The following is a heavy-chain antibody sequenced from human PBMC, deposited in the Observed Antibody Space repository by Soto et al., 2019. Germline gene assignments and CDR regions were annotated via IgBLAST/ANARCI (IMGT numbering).Heavy chain of an antibody. CDR3: ARGQGYFDWLLPNGWFDP. J-gene: IGHJ5*02. D-gene: IGHD3-9*01. Sequence: SETLSLTCAVYGGSFSGYYWSWIRQPPGKGLEWIGEINHSGNTNYNPSLKSRVTISVDTSKNQFSLKLSSVTAADTAVYYCARGQGYFDWLLPNGWFDPWGQGTLVTVSS. CDR2: INHSGNT. V-gene: IGHV4-34*01. CDR1: GGSFSGYY.